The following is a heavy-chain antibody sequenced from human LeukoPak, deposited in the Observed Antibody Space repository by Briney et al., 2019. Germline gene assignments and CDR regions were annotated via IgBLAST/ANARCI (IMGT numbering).Heavy chain of an antibody. D-gene: IGHD6-13*01. CDR3: ARAGMENAFDI. Sequence: GGSLRLSCAASGFTFDDYAMHWVRQATGKGLEWVSAIGTAGDTYYPGSVKGRFTISRENAKNSLYLQMNSLRAGDTAVYYCARAGMENAFDIWGQGTMVTVSS. CDR2: IGTAGDT. CDR1: GFTFDDYA. V-gene: IGHV3-13*01. J-gene: IGHJ3*02.